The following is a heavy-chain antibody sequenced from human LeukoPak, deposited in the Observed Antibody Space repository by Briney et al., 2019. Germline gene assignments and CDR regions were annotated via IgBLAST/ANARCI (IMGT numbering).Heavy chain of an antibody. Sequence: GASVKVSCKASGYTFTGYYMHWVRQAPGEGLEWMGWINPTSGGTNYAQKFQGRVTMTRDTSISTAYMELSRLRSDDTALYYCARYSMANTLDYWGQGTLVTVSS. V-gene: IGHV1-2*02. CDR1: GYTFTGYY. CDR3: ARYSMANTLDY. J-gene: IGHJ4*02. CDR2: INPTSGGT. D-gene: IGHD2/OR15-2a*01.